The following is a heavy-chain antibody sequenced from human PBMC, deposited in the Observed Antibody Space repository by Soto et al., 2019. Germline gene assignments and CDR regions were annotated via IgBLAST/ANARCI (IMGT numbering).Heavy chain of an antibody. J-gene: IGHJ4*02. D-gene: IGHD5-12*01. V-gene: IGHV4-59*01. CDR1: GGSISSYY. CDR2: IYYSGST. Sequence: LSLTCTVSGGSISSYYWSWIRQPPGKGLEWIGYIYYSGSTNYNPSLKSRVTISVDTSKNQFSLKLSSVTAADTAVYYCARGYSGYDSSDYWGQGTLVTVSS. CDR3: ARGYSGYDSSDY.